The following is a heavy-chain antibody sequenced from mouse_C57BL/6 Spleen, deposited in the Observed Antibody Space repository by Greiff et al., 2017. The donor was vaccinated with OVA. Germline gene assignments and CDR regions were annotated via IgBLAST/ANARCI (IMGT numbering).Heavy chain of an antibody. J-gene: IGHJ1*03. D-gene: IGHD1-1*01. CDR2: IDPSDSYT. Sequence: QVQLQQSGAELVKPGASVKLSCKASGYTFTSYWMQWVKQRPGQGLEWIGEIDPSDSYTNYNQKFKGKATLTVDTSSSTAYMQLSSLTSEDSAVYYCARSYGSSPRWYFDVWGTGTTVTVSS. CDR3: ARSYGSSPRWYFDV. CDR1: GYTFTSYW. V-gene: IGHV1-50*01.